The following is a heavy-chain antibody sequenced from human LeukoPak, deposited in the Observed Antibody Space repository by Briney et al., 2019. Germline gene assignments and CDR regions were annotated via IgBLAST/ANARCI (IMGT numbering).Heavy chain of an antibody. CDR3: ARELYSRGIGSLFDY. CDR1: GYTFTRSG. Sequence: ASVKVSCKTSGYTFTRSGITWVRQAPGQGLEWMGWISAYTGDKHFAQKLQGRVTKITDTSRSTAYMELTSLTSDDTAVYYCARELYSRGIGSLFDYWGQGTLVTVSS. CDR2: ISAYTGDK. D-gene: IGHD6-19*01. V-gene: IGHV1-18*01. J-gene: IGHJ4*02.